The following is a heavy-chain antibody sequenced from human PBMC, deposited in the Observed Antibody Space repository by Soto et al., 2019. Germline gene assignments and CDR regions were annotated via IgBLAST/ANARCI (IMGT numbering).Heavy chain of an antibody. CDR2: ISAYNGNT. D-gene: IGHD6-19*01. CDR3: ARVAEIAVAGTFAVDY. J-gene: IGHJ4*02. Sequence: ASVKVSCKASGYTFTSYGISWVRQAPGQGLEWMGWISAYNGNTNYAQKLQGRVTMTTDTSTSTAYMELRSLRSDDTAVYYCARVAEIAVAGTFAVDYWGQGTLVTVSS. CDR1: GYTFTSYG. V-gene: IGHV1-18*01.